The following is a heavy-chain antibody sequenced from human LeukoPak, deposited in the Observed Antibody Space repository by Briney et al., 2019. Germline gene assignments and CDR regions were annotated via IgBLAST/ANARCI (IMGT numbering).Heavy chain of an antibody. CDR3: ARDTYDFLTGRYSGSGGDY. D-gene: IGHD3-9*01. J-gene: IGHJ4*02. V-gene: IGHV1-18*01. Sequence: GASVKVSCKASGYTFSSYGISWVRQAPGQGLKWMGWISGYNANAKYAQELQGRVTMTTDTSTSTVLMELRSLRSDDTAVYYCARDTYDFLTGRYSGSGGDYWGQGTLVTVSS. CDR1: GYTFSSYG. CDR2: ISGYNANA.